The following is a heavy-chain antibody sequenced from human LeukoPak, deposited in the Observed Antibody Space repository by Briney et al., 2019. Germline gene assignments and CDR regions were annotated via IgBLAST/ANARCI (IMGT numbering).Heavy chain of an antibody. D-gene: IGHD5-12*01. CDR1: GFTVSSNY. Sequence: PGGSLRLSCAASGFTVSSNYMNWVRQPPGKGLEWVSVIYSGGSTYYADSVKGRFTISRDNSKNTLYLQMNSLRAEDTAVYYCARLSDYDSGFDYWGQGTLVTVSS. J-gene: IGHJ4*02. CDR3: ARLSDYDSGFDY. CDR2: IYSGGST. V-gene: IGHV3-53*01.